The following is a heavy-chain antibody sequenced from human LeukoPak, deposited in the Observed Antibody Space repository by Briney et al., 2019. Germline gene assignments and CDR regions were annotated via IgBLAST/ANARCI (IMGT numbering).Heavy chain of an antibody. CDR2: ISYDGSNK. V-gene: IGHV3-30*12. Sequence: GGSLRLSCATSGFTLSYFGMHWVRQAPGKGLEWVAVISYDGSNKYNADSVKGRFTISRDNSKNTLYLQMNSLRAEDTAVYYCANGGIAVTGLDYWGQGSLVTVSS. CDR1: GFTLSYFG. CDR3: ANGGIAVTGLDY. J-gene: IGHJ4*02. D-gene: IGHD6-13*01.